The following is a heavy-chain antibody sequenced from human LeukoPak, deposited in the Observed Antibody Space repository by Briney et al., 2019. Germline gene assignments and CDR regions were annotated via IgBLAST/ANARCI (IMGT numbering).Heavy chain of an antibody. Sequence: PGRSLRLSCTASGFTFGDYAMSWVRQAPGKGLEWVGFIRSKAYGGTTEYAASVKGRFTISRDDSKSIAYLQMNSLKTEDTAVYYCTREFDWGYYYYYGMDVWGQGTTVTVSS. CDR3: TREFDWGYYYYYGMDV. J-gene: IGHJ6*02. V-gene: IGHV3-49*04. D-gene: IGHD3-9*01. CDR2: IRSKAYGGTT. CDR1: GFTFGDYA.